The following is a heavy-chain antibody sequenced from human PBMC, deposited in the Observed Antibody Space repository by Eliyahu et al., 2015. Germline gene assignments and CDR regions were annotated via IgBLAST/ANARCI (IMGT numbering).Heavy chain of an antibody. V-gene: IGHV3-30*18. CDR3: VKEGHSRGYGAYFDH. Sequence: QVQLVESGGGVVHPGGSLXLSXATXGFXXXXLGHGIQWVRXAPGKGLEWVAVISNDGYTKYYADSVKGRSTISRDNSKDTLWLQIHSLKSDDTATYYCVKEGHSRGYGAYFDHWGHGTVVTVSS. CDR1: GFXXXXLGHG. D-gene: IGHD1-26*01. J-gene: IGHJ4*01. CDR2: ISNDGYTK.